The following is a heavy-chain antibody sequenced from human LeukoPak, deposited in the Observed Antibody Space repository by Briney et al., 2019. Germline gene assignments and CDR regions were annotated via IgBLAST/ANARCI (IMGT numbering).Heavy chain of an antibody. CDR3: AKVRFLEWLPLGWFDP. CDR2: IRYDGSNK. Sequence: PGGSLRLSCAASGFTFSSYGMHWVRQAPGKGLEWVAFIRYDGSNKYYADSVKGRFTISRDNSKNTLYLQMNSLRAEDTAVYYCAKVRFLEWLPLGWFDPWGQGTLVTVSS. J-gene: IGHJ5*02. V-gene: IGHV3-30*02. D-gene: IGHD3-3*01. CDR1: GFTFSSYG.